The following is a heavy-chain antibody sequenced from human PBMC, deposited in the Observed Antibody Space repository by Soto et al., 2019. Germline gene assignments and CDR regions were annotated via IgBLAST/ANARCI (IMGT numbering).Heavy chain of an antibody. J-gene: IGHJ3*02. D-gene: IGHD6-6*01. CDR2: IWYDGSNK. V-gene: IGHV3-33*01. CDR1: GFTFSSYG. CDR3: AREASIAARPNAFDI. Sequence: QVQLVESGGGVVQPGRSLRLSCAASGFTFSSYGMHWVRQAPGKGLEWVAVIWYDGSNKYYADSVKGRFTISRDNYKNTLYLQMNSLRAEDTAVYYCAREASIAARPNAFDIWGQGTMVTVSS.